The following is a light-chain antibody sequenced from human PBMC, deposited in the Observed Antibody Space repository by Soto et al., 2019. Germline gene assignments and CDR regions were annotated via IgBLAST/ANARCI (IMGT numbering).Light chain of an antibody. CDR2: AAS. CDR3: QKYNSAPLT. Sequence: DVQITQSPSSLSASVGDRVTITCRASQGIAPYLAWFQQKPGKVPKLLIYAASTLQSGVPSRFSGSGSGTDFTLTISSLQPEDVGTYYCQKYNSAPLTFGGGTKVDIK. J-gene: IGKJ4*01. CDR1: QGIAPY. V-gene: IGKV1-27*01.